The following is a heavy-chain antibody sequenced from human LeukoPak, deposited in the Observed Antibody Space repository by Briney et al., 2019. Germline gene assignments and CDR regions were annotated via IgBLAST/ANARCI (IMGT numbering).Heavy chain of an antibody. V-gene: IGHV4-4*07. CDR2: IYTSGST. Sequence: SETLSLTCTVSGGSISSYYWSWIRQPAGKGLEWIGRIYTSGSTNYNPSLKSRVTMSVDTSKNQFSLKLSSVTAADTAVYYCARDYLLDYGDYNYYYYGMDVWGQGTTVTVSS. D-gene: IGHD4-17*01. CDR3: ARDYLLDYGDYNYYYYGMDV. CDR1: GGSISSYY. J-gene: IGHJ6*02.